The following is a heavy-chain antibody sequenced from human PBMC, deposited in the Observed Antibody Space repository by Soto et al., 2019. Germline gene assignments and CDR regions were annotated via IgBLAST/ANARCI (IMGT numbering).Heavy chain of an antibody. J-gene: IGHJ5*02. CDR2: IYSGGST. CDR1: GFTVSSNY. D-gene: IGHD6-19*01. CDR3: AREVGGWGNWFDL. V-gene: IGHV3-53*01. Sequence: EVQLVESGGGLIQPGGSLRLSCAASGFTVSSNYMSWVRQAPGKGQEWVSVIYSGGSTYYADSVKGRFTISRDNSKNTLYLQMNSLRAEDTAVYYCAREVGGWGNWFDLWGQGTLVTVSS.